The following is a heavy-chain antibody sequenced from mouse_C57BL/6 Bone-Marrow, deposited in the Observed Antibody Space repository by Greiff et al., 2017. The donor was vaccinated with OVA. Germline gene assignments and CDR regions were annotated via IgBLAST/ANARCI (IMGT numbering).Heavy chain of an antibody. D-gene: IGHD6-1*01. V-gene: IGHV1-4*01. CDR2: INPSSGYT. CDR1: GYTFTSYT. Sequence: QVQLQQSGAELARPGASVKMSCKASGYTFTSYTMHWVKQRPGQGLEWIGYINPSSGYTKYNQKFKDKATLTADKSSSTAYMQLRSLTSEDSAVYYCARGGGRIDAIDYWGQGTSVTVSS. CDR3: ARGGGRIDAIDY. J-gene: IGHJ4*01.